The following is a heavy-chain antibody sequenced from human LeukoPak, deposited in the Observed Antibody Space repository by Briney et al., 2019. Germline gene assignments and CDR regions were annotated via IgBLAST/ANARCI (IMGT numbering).Heavy chain of an antibody. Sequence: GGSLRLSCAASGFTFSSYAMSWVRQAPGKGLEWVSFITGSGGGTYYADSVRGRFTISRDNSKNTLYLQMNSLRAEDTAVYYCAKRAFGSGSFYFDYWGQGTLVTVSS. V-gene: IGHV3-23*01. CDR2: ITGSGGGT. D-gene: IGHD3-10*01. CDR1: GFTFSSYA. CDR3: AKRAFGSGSFYFDY. J-gene: IGHJ4*02.